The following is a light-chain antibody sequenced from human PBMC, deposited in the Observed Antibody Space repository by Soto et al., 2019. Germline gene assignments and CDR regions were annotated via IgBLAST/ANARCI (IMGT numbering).Light chain of an antibody. J-gene: IGLJ1*01. CDR1: SSNTGAGYD. Sequence: QSVLTQPPSVSGAPGQRVTISCTGSSSNTGAGYDVHWYQQLPGTAPKLLIYANSNRPSWVPDRFSGSKSGTSASLTISGLQAEDEADYYCSSYTSGSTPIYVFGSGTKLTVL. CDR3: SSYTSGSTPIYV. V-gene: IGLV1-40*01. CDR2: ANS.